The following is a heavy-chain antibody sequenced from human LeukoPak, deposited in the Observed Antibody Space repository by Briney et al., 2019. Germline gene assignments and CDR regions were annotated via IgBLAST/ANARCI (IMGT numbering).Heavy chain of an antibody. CDR2: INPNSGGT. J-gene: IGHJ6*02. Sequence: ASVKVSCKASGYTFTGYYMHWVRQAPGQGLEWMGWINPNSGGTNYAQKFQGRVTMTRDTSISTAYMELSRLRSDDTAVYYCARVPLGACSSTSCYYGMDVWGRGTTVTVSS. CDR3: ARVPLGACSSTSCYYGMDV. D-gene: IGHD2-2*01. CDR1: GYTFTGYY. V-gene: IGHV1-2*02.